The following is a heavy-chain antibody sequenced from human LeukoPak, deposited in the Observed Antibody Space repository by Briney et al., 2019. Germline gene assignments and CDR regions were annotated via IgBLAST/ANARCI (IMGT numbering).Heavy chain of an antibody. CDR3: AKDGRPYCSSTSCYFAGDY. V-gene: IGHV3-33*06. J-gene: IGHJ4*02. CDR1: GFTFSSYG. Sequence: PGRSLRLSCAASGFTFSSYGMHWVRQAPGKGLEWVAVIWYDGSNKYYADSVKGRFTISRDNSKNTLYLQMNSLRAEDTAVYYCAKDGRPYCSSTSCYFAGDYWGQGTLVTVSS. D-gene: IGHD2-2*01. CDR2: IWYDGSNK.